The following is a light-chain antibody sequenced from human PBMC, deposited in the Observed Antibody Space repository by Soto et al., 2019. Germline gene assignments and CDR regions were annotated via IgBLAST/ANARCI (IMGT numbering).Light chain of an antibody. Sequence: SYELTQPPSVSVAPGKTARITCGGNNIGSKSVHWYQQKPGQAPVLVIYYDSDRPSGIPERFSGSNSGNTATLTISRVEAGDEADYYCQVWDSSSDHRWGVVFGGGTKVTVL. V-gene: IGLV3-21*04. CDR1: NIGSKS. J-gene: IGLJ2*01. CDR3: QVWDSSSDHRWGVV. CDR2: YDS.